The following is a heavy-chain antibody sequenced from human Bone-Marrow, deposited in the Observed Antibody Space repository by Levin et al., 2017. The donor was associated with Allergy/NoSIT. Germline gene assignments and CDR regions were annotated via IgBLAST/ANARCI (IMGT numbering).Heavy chain of an antibody. D-gene: IGHD2-21*01. Sequence: GESLKISCAASGFTFRSYGMHWVRQAPGKGLEWVAVIWYDGSNENYVDSVKGRFTISRDNSKNTLYLQMNSLRAEDTAVYYCARGVVEGGKFTDYWGQGALVTVSS. CDR1: GFTFRSYG. CDR2: IWYDGSNE. V-gene: IGHV3-33*01. J-gene: IGHJ4*02. CDR3: ARGVVEGGKFTDY.